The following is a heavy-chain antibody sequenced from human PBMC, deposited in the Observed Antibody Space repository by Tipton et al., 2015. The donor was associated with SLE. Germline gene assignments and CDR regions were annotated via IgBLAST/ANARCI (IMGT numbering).Heavy chain of an antibody. Sequence: TLSLTCTVSGDSMNSGVYYWSWLRQPAGKGLEWIGRIFSSGNTIYNPSLKSRVTISEDTSKNQFSRRLSSGTAADTAIYYCARQGLSVDNRYFDFWGQGTLVTVSS. V-gene: IGHV4-61*02. CDR3: ARQGLSVDNRYFDF. J-gene: IGHJ4*02. CDR1: GDSMNSGVYY. D-gene: IGHD2-21*01. CDR2: IFSSGNT.